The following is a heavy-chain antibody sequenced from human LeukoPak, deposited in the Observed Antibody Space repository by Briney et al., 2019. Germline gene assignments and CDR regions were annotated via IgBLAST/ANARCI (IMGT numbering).Heavy chain of an antibody. J-gene: IGHJ4*02. CDR3: TTDYDLTNDY. CDR1: GYTLTELS. D-gene: IGHD3-3*01. Sequence: ASVKVSCKVSGYTLTELSMHWVRQAPGKGLEWMGGFDPEDGETIYAQKFQGRVTMTEDTFTDTAYMELSSLRSEDTAVYYCTTDYDLTNDYWGQGTLVTVSS. CDR2: FDPEDGET. V-gene: IGHV1-24*01.